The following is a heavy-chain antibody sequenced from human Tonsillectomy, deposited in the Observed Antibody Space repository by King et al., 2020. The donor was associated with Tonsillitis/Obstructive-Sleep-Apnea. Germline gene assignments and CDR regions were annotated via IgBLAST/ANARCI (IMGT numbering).Heavy chain of an antibody. CDR1: GGSISSSSYY. Sequence: LQLQESGPGLVKPSETLSLTCTVSGGSISSSSYYWGWIRQPPGKGLEWIGSIYYGGSTYYNPSLKSRVTISVDTSKNQFSLKLTSVTAADTAVYYCARLTPVAIDDYWGQGTLVTVSS. D-gene: IGHD2-2*01. CDR3: ARLTPVAIDDY. CDR2: IYYGGST. V-gene: IGHV4-39*01. J-gene: IGHJ4*02.